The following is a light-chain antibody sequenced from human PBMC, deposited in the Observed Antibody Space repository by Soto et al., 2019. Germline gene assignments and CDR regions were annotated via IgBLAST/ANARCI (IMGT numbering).Light chain of an antibody. V-gene: IGKV3-15*01. CDR2: DAS. CDR3: QQYNDWPES. J-gene: IGKJ1*01. CDR1: QSVGST. Sequence: EIVMTQSPATLSVSPGERATLSCRESQSVGSTLAWYQQKVDQAPRLLIYDASARATGIPARFSSSGSGTEFTRTISSLQSEYFAVYYCQQYNDWPESFGQGTKV.